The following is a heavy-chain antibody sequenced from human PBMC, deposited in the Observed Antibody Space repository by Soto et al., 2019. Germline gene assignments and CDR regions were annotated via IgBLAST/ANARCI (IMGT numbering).Heavy chain of an antibody. CDR1: GFTFSDYY. CDR2: ISSSGSTI. V-gene: IGHV3-11*01. J-gene: IGHJ6*02. CDR3: ARKRITMVRGPHGGMDV. Sequence: GGSLRLSCAASGFTFSDYYMSWIRQAPGKGLEWVSYISSSGSTIYYADSVKGRFTISRDNAKNSLYLQMNSLRAEDTAVYYCARKRITMVRGPHGGMDVWGQGTTVTVSS. D-gene: IGHD3-10*01.